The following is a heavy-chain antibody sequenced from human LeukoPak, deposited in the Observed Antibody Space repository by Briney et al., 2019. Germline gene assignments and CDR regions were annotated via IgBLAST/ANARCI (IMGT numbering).Heavy chain of an antibody. Sequence: GGSLRLSCAASGFTFRNYAMHWVRQAPGKGLEWVAVISSDGSNKYYTDSVTGRLTISRDNSNNTLYLQMNSLRPEDTAVYYCVRDRIVVATSNWFDPWGQGTLVTVSS. CDR1: GFTFRNYA. V-gene: IGHV3-30*04. CDR2: ISSDGSNK. J-gene: IGHJ5*02. D-gene: IGHD2-15*01. CDR3: VRDRIVVATSNWFDP.